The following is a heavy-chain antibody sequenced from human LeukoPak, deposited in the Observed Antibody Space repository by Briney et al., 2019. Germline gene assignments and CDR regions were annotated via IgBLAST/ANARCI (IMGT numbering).Heavy chain of an antibody. Sequence: PSETLSLTCTVSGGSISSSSYYWGWLRQPPGKGLEWIGSIYYSGSTYYNPSLKSRVTISVDTSKNQFSLKLSSVTAADTAVYYCATPAPDLSPWFDPWGQGTLVTVSS. V-gene: IGHV4-39*01. CDR3: ATPAPDLSPWFDP. CDR2: IYYSGST. D-gene: IGHD1-14*01. CDR1: GGSISSSSYY. J-gene: IGHJ5*02.